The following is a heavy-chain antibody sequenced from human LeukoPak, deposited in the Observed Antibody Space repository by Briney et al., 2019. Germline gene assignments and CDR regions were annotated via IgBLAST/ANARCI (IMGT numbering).Heavy chain of an antibody. CDR3: ARGIGAAANWFDP. CDR2: IYYSGST. CDR1: GGSIGTYY. J-gene: IGHJ5*02. Sequence: SETLSLTCTVSGGSIGTYYWSWIRQSPGKGLEWIGYIYYSGSTNYNPSLKSRVTISVDTSKNQFSLKLSSVTAADTAVYYCARGIGAAANWFDPWGQGTLVTVSS. D-gene: IGHD2-2*01. V-gene: IGHV4-59*01.